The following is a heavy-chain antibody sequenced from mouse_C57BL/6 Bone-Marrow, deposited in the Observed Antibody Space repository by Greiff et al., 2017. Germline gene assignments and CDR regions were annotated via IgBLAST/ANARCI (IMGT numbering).Heavy chain of an antibody. D-gene: IGHD2-4*01. CDR1: GYTFTSYW. V-gene: IGHV1-55*01. J-gene: IGHJ2*01. CDR2: IYPGSGST. CDR3: ARGYYDYDTTDFDY. Sequence: VQLQQPGAELVKPGASVKMSCKASGYTFTSYWITWVKQRPGQGLEWIGDIYPGSGSTNYNEKFKSKATLTVDTSSSTAYMQLSSLTSEDSAVYYCARGYYDYDTTDFDYWGQGTTLTGSS.